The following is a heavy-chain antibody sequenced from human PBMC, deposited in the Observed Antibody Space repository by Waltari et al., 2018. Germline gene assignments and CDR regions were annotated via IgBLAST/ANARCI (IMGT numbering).Heavy chain of an antibody. J-gene: IGHJ3*02. V-gene: IGHV3-53*01. D-gene: IGHD3-10*01. CDR1: TVSSNY. Sequence: TVSSNYMSWVRQAPGKGLEWVSVIYSGGSTYYADSVKGRFTISRDNSKNTLYLQMNSLRAEDTAVYYCARATRYGHAFDIWGQGTMVTVSS. CDR3: ARATRYGHAFDI. CDR2: IYSGGST.